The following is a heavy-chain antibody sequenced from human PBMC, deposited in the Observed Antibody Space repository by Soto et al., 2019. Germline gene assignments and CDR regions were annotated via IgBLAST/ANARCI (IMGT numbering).Heavy chain of an antibody. CDR2: IYPGDSDT. J-gene: IGHJ3*02. CDR3: ARHHAFDI. V-gene: IGHV5-51*01. CDR1: RNSFSDYW. Sequence: PGESLKISCKAFRNSFSDYWIGWVRQMPGKGLEWMGIIYPGDSDTRYSPSFQGQVTISADKSISTAYLQWSSLKAPDTAMYYCARHHAFDIWGQGTMVTVSS.